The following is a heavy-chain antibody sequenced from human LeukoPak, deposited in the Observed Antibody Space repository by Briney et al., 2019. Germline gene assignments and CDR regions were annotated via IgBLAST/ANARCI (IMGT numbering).Heavy chain of an antibody. Sequence: AGGSLRLSCAASGFTFNTYTMSWVRQAPGKGLEWVSVIYSGGDTYYADSVKGRFTISRDKSKNTLYLQMNSLRAEDTAVYYCATTYIGNVRLGYWGQGTLVIVSP. V-gene: IGHV3-53*01. CDR1: GFTFNTYT. D-gene: IGHD4-23*01. J-gene: IGHJ4*02. CDR2: IYSGGDT. CDR3: ATTYIGNVRLGY.